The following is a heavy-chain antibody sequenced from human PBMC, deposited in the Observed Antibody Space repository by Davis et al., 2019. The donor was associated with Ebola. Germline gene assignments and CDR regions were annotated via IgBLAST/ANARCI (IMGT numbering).Heavy chain of an antibody. CDR3: ARGGYSYGYGLDF. CDR1: GYTFITYD. CDR2: MNPNTEKT. Sequence: ASVKVSCKASGYTFITYDIFWVRLVPGQGLEWMGWMNPNTEKTGYAPKYQGRVTMTWNNSISTAFMEVRSLTSADTSVYYCARGGYSYGYGLDFWGQGSLVTVTS. D-gene: IGHD5-18*01. V-gene: IGHV1-8*01. J-gene: IGHJ4*02.